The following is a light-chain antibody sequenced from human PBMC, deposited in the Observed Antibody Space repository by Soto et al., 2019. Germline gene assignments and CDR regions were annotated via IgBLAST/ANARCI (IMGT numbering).Light chain of an antibody. CDR2: AAS. J-gene: IGKJ2*01. Sequence: DIQMTQSPSSLSASVGDRVTITCRASQRISNYLNWYQQKPGKAPNLLIYAASSLQVGVPSRFSGSGSGTDFTLTISSLQPEDFATYYCQQSFSSPRTFGQGTKLEIK. CDR3: QQSFSSPRT. V-gene: IGKV1-39*01. CDR1: QRISNY.